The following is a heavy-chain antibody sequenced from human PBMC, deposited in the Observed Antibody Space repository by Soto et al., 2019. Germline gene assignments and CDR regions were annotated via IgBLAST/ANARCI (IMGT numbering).Heavy chain of an antibody. CDR1: GADINTYS. Sequence: ETLSLTCSVSGADINTYSWTWIRQPAGKGLEWIGRIYTSASINYNPSLKGRVTLSVDTSTNQVSLRLASVTAADTAIYYCARDREAGYNFYYGMDVWGQGTTVTVSS. J-gene: IGHJ6*02. CDR2: IYTSASI. D-gene: IGHD6-19*01. V-gene: IGHV4-4*07. CDR3: ARDREAGYNFYYGMDV.